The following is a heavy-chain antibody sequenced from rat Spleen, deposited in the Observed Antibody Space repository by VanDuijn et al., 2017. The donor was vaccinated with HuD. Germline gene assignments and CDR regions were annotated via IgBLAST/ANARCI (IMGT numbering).Heavy chain of an antibody. D-gene: IGHD1-12*02. J-gene: IGHJ2*01. CDR3: ARHGYDGSYYYWDY. CDR2: ITTGGAIT. Sequence: EVQLVESGGGLVQPGRSLKLSCAASGFTFSEYNMVWVRQAPTKGLEWVASITTGGAITSYRDSVKGRFTISRDTAKSTLYLQMDSLRSEDTATYYCARHGYDGSYYYWDYWGQGVMVTVSS. CDR1: GFTFSEYN. V-gene: IGHV5-25*01.